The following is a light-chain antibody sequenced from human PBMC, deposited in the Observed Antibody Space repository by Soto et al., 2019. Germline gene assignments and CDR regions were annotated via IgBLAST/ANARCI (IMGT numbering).Light chain of an antibody. V-gene: IGKV1-27*01. CDR1: QGIINY. Sequence: DILMTQSPSSLSASVGDRVTIACRASQGIINYLAWYQQKPGKVPKLLIYAASTLQSGVPSRISGSGSGTDFTLTISSLQPEDVATYYCQKYNSAPRTFGQGTKVEIK. CDR2: AAS. J-gene: IGKJ1*01. CDR3: QKYNSAPRT.